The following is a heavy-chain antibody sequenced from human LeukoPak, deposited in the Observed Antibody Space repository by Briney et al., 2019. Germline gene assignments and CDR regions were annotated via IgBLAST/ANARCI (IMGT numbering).Heavy chain of an antibody. D-gene: IGHD6-13*01. CDR3: ARAGAIAAYFDY. CDR1: GGTFSSYA. J-gene: IGHJ4*02. V-gene: IGHV1-69*05. Sequence: SVTVSCKASGGTFSSYAISWVRQAPGQGLEWMGGIIPIFGTANYAQKFQGRVTITTDESTSTAYMELSSLRSEDTAVYYCARAGAIAAYFDYWGQGTLVTVSS. CDR2: IIPIFGTA.